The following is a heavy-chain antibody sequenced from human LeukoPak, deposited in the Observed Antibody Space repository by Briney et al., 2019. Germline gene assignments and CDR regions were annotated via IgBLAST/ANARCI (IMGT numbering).Heavy chain of an antibody. CDR3: ARGQYFDWLEFDY. CDR2: ISYDGSNK. Sequence: PGRSLRLSCAASGFTFSSYAMHWVRQAPGKGLEWVAVISYDGSNKYYADSVKGRSTISRDNSKNTLYLQMNSLRAEDTAVYYCARGQYFDWLEFDYWGQGTLVTVSS. V-gene: IGHV3-30-3*01. CDR1: GFTFSSYA. J-gene: IGHJ4*02. D-gene: IGHD3-9*01.